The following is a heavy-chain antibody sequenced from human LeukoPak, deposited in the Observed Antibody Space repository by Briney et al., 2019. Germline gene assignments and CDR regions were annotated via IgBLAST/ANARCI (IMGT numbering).Heavy chain of an antibody. CDR2: TRNKANSYTT. CDR3: ARDNRLYYYGSGSPYQWNWFDP. D-gene: IGHD3-10*01. J-gene: IGHJ5*02. Sequence: GALRLSCAVSGFTFSDHYMDWVLQAPGKGLEWVGRTRNKANSYTTEYAASVKGRFTISRDDSKNSLYLQMNSLKTEDTAVYYCARDNRLYYYGSGSPYQWNWFDPWGQGTLVTVSS. CDR1: GFTFSDHY. V-gene: IGHV3-72*01.